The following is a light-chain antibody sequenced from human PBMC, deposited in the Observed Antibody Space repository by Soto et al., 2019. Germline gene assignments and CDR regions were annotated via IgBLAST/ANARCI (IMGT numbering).Light chain of an antibody. CDR1: QSVRRY. Sequence: EIVLTQSPSTVSLSPGERATLPCRASQSVRRYLAWYQQKPGQAPRLLIYDASTRATGIPARFSGSGSETDFTLTITSLEPDDFAVYYCQQYGSSGTFGQGTNVDIK. V-gene: IGKV3-11*01. CDR2: DAS. J-gene: IGKJ1*01. CDR3: QQYGSSGT.